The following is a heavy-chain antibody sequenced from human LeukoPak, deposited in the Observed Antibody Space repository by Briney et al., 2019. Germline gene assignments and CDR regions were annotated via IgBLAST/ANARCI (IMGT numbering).Heavy chain of an antibody. CDR1: GGSISRYY. Sequence: SETLSLTCTISGGSISRYYWSWIRQPPGKGLEWIGYIYYSGSTNYNPSLKSRVTISVDTSKNQFSLKLSSVTAADTAVYYCARAKSGSIDYWGQGTLVTVSS. V-gene: IGHV4-59*01. CDR3: ARAKSGSIDY. CDR2: IYYSGST. D-gene: IGHD3-10*01. J-gene: IGHJ4*02.